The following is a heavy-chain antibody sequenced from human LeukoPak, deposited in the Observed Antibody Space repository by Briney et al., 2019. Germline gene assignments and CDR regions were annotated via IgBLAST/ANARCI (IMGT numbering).Heavy chain of an antibody. CDR2: VKSRSAGDTT. Sequence: GGSLRLSCAASGFSISNDWMSWVRQAPGKGLEWGARVKSRSAGDTTDYAAPVQGRFTIARDDSKHTLYLQTNSLKTEDTAVYYCTLIQGWGSGGYYRDFWGQGTLVTVSS. CDR3: TLIQGWGSGGYYRDF. J-gene: IGHJ4*02. CDR1: GFSISNDW. D-gene: IGHD3-10*01. V-gene: IGHV3-15*01.